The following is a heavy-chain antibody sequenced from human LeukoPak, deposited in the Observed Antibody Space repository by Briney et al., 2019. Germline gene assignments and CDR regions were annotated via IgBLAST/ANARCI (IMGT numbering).Heavy chain of an antibody. J-gene: IGHJ4*02. CDR1: GYSFTSYW. CDR3: ARLEGYSYGFFDY. Sequence: GESLKISWKGPGYSFTSYWIGWVRQMPGKGLEWMGIISRGDSGTRYSPSCQGQVTISADKSISTAYLQWSSLKASDTAMYYCARLEGYSYGFFDYWGQGTLVTVSS. D-gene: IGHD5-18*01. V-gene: IGHV5-51*01. CDR2: ISRGDSGT.